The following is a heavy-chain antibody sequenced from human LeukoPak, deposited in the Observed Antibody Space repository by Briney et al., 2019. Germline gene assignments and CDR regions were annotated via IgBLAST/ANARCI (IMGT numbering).Heavy chain of an antibody. Sequence: PGGSLRLSCAASGFTFSTYSMNWVRQAPGKGLEWVSYIGSSSGTIYYADSVKGRFTISRDNAKNSLFLQMNSLRAEDTAVYYRARHYCTSTTCSSGAFDYWGQGTLVTVSS. V-gene: IGHV3-48*01. CDR1: GFTFSTYS. D-gene: IGHD2-2*01. CDR3: ARHYCTSTTCSSGAFDY. CDR2: IGSSSGTI. J-gene: IGHJ4*02.